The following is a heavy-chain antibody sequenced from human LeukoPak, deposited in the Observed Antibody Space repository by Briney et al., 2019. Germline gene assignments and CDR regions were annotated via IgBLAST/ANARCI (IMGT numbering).Heavy chain of an antibody. J-gene: IGHJ4*02. CDR2: IYYSGST. V-gene: IGHV4-59*04. Sequence: SETLSLTCNVSGGSISNYYWSWIRQPPGKGLEWIGYIYYSGSTYYNPSLKSRVTISVDTSKNQFSLKLSSVTAADTAVYYCARQGLFSRHFDYWGQGTLVTVSS. D-gene: IGHD6-13*01. CDR3: ARQGLFSRHFDY. CDR1: GGSISNYY.